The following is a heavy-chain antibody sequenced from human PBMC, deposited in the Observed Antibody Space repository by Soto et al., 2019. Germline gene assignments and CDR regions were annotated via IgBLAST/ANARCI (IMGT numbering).Heavy chain of an antibody. Sequence: EVQLVESGGRLVQPGGSLRLSCATSGFPFGGYSWNWVRQAPGKGLEWISYISTGTTSVNYADSVRGRFTISRDNAKKSLYLQMNSLRADDTAVYYCAREGSGRLFDHWGQGNQVTVSS. D-gene: IGHD1-26*01. CDR3: AREGSGRLFDH. J-gene: IGHJ4*02. V-gene: IGHV3-48*04. CDR1: GFPFGGYS. CDR2: ISTGTTSV.